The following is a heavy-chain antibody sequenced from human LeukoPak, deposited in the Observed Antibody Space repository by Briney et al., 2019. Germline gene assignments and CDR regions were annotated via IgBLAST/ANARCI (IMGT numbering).Heavy chain of an antibody. J-gene: IGHJ5*02. CDR3: ARGVEYSGYEYIRDGWFDP. Sequence: SETLSLTCPVSTASISGSGYYWGWIRQPPGKGLEWIGNIYDSEGTHYNSSLQSRVTVSIDTSKNQLSLRLSSVTTPDSTAYCWARGVEYSGYEYIRDGWFDPWGQGTLVTVSS. D-gene: IGHD5-12*01. CDR1: TASISGSGYY. V-gene: IGHV4-39*07. CDR2: IYDSEGT.